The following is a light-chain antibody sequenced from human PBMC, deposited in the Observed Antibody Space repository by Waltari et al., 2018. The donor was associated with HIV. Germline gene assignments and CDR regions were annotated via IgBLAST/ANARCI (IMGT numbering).Light chain of an antibody. J-gene: IGLJ2*01. V-gene: IGLV2-23*02. CDR1: SSAVGGYNL. CDR3: CAYAGSTTYVI. CDR2: EVS. Sequence: QSALTQPASVSGSPGQSITISCTGTSSAVGGYNLVSWYQQPPGKAPKLMIYEVSKRPSGVSNRFSGSKSGNTASLTISGLQAEDEADYYCCAYAGSTTYVIFGGGTKLTVL.